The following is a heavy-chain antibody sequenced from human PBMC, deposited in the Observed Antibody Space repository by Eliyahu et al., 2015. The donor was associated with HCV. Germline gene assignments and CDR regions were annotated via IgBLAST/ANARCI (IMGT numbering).Heavy chain of an antibody. J-gene: IGHJ4*02. V-gene: IGHV1-46*01. CDR3: SRGLSCPGTXPLXYMNSFDY. D-gene: IGHD3-10*01. CDR2: IDPSGLTT. Sequence: VTLSCKASGYSFRTHYLHWVRQAPGQGFEWXGMIDPSGLTTNLENFQGRVSMTRDTXANTVYMELSSLTSEDXAFYXCSRGLSCPGTXPLXYMNSFDYWGQGSLVTVSS. CDR1: GYSFRTHY.